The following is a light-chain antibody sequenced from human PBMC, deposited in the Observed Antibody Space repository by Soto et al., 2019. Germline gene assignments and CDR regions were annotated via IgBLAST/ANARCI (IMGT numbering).Light chain of an antibody. CDR1: QSVSSDY. V-gene: IGKV3-20*01. CDR3: QQYGSTPPVT. Sequence: EIVLTQSPGTLSLSPGERATLSCRASQSVSSDYLSWYQQKPGQPPRLLIYGASYRATGIPDRFSGGGSWTDFTLTISRLEAEDFAVYYCQQYGSTPPVTFGGGTKVEIK. CDR2: GAS. J-gene: IGKJ4*01.